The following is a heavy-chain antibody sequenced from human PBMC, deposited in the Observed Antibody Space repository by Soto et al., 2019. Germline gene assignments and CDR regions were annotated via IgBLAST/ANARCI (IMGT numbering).Heavy chain of an antibody. J-gene: IGHJ4*02. Sequence: QVQLQQWGAGLLKPPETLSLTCAVYGGSFSGYHWSWIRQPPGKGLEWIGEIDDSGSTESNPSLKSRVTISVDTPKNQFSLRLTSVTAADTAMYYCARPSRTSGYLQPGFFDYWGQGTLVTVSS. V-gene: IGHV4-34*01. D-gene: IGHD5-12*01. CDR3: ARPSRTSGYLQPGFFDY. CDR2: IDDSGST. CDR1: GGSFSGYH.